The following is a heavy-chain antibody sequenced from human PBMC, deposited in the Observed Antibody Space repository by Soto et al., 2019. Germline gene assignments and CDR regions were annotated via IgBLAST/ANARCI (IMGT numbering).Heavy chain of an antibody. CDR1: GFTFSNAW. Sequence: GGSLRLSCAASGFTFSNAWMSWVRQAPGKGLEWVGRIKSKTDGGTTDYAAPVKGRFTISRDDSKNTLYLRMNSLKTEDTAVYYCTTDKEYSSGWYPYWGQGTLVTVSS. D-gene: IGHD6-19*01. V-gene: IGHV3-15*01. CDR2: IKSKTDGGTT. CDR3: TTDKEYSSGWYPY. J-gene: IGHJ4*02.